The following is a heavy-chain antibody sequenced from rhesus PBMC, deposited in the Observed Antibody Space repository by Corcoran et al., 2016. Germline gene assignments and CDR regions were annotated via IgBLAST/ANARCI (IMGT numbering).Heavy chain of an antibody. CDR3: ARDEYSNYRDSWYFDL. V-gene: IGHV4-160*01. D-gene: IGHD4-23*01. J-gene: IGHJ2*01. Sequence: QVQLQESGPGLVKPSETLSLTCTVSGGSISDSYYWSWIRQPPGKGLEWMGRIDGRGGSTHPHPSLKSRVTISRDTSKNQFALKLSSVTAADTAVYYCARDEYSNYRDSWYFDLWGPGTPITISS. CDR2: IDGRGGST. CDR1: GGSISDSYY.